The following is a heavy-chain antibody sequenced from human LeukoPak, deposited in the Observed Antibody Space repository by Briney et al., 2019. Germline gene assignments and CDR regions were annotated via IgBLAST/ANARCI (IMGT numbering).Heavy chain of an antibody. J-gene: IGHJ4*02. Sequence: ASVKISCKVSGYSFTDYYMHWVQQDPGKGLEWMGLVDPEDGETIYAEKFQGRVTITADTSTDTAYMELSSLRSEDTAVYYCATDHMGFLIYWGQGTLVTVSS. CDR2: VDPEDGET. V-gene: IGHV1-69-2*01. D-gene: IGHD3-3*01. CDR3: ATDHMGFLIY. CDR1: GYSFTDYY.